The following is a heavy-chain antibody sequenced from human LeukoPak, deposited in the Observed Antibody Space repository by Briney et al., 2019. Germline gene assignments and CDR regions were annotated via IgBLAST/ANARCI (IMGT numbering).Heavy chain of an antibody. CDR3: ARGSPLRGDAFDI. Sequence: SETLSLTCAVYGGSFSGYYWSWIRQPPGKGLEWIGEINHSGSTNYNPSLKSRVTISVDTSKNQFSLKLSSVTAADTAVYYCARGSPLRGDAFDIWGQGTMVTVSS. J-gene: IGHJ3*02. CDR2: INHSGST. V-gene: IGHV4-34*01. D-gene: IGHD4-17*01. CDR1: GGSFSGYY.